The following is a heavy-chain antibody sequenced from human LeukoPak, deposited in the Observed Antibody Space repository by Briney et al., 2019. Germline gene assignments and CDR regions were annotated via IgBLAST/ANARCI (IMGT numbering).Heavy chain of an antibody. CDR3: ARITVAVAGTWPYYYYYYMDV. J-gene: IGHJ6*03. D-gene: IGHD6-19*01. CDR1: GYTFTSYD. Sequence: ASVKVSCKASGYTFTSYDINWVPQATGQELEWMGWMNPNSGNTGYAQKFQGRVTITRNTSISTAYMELSSLRSEDTAVYYCARITVAVAGTWPYYYYYYMDVWGKGTTVTVSS. V-gene: IGHV1-8*03. CDR2: MNPNSGNT.